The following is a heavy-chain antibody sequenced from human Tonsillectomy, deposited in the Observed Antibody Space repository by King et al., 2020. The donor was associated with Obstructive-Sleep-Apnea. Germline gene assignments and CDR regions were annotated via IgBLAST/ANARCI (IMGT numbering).Heavy chain of an antibody. CDR3: AKDSGGSSYVPWFDP. CDR2: ISWNSGSI. V-gene: IGHV3-9*01. D-gene: IGHD1-26*01. Sequence: VQLVESGGGLVQPGRSLRLSCAASGFTFDDYAMHWVRQAPGKGLEWVSGISWNSGSIGYADSVKGRFTISRDNAKNSLYLQMNSLRAEDTALYYCAKDSGGSSYVPWFDPWGQGTLVTVSS. CDR1: GFTFDDYA. J-gene: IGHJ5*02.